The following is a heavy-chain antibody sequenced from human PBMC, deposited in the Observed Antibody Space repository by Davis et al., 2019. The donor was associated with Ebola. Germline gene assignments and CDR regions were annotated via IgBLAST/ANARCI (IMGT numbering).Heavy chain of an antibody. CDR3: AKQLGSGFMYDGMDV. V-gene: IGHV3-30*18. CDR2: ISYDGNQK. Sequence: PGGSLRLSCEGSGFPFSDYAIHWVRQAPGKGLECVAVISYDGNQKYYADSVKGRFTISRENSKNSIFLQLNSLRAEDTAVYYCAKQLGSGFMYDGMDVWGQGTTVTVSS. CDR1: GFPFSDYA. J-gene: IGHJ6*02. D-gene: IGHD3-3*01.